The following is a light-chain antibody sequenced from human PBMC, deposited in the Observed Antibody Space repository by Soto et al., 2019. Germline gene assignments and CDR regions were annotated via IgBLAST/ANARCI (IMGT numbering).Light chain of an antibody. CDR2: DVS. CDR3: SSYTSSSTLV. CDR1: SSDVGDYNY. Sequence: QSALTQPASGSGSPGQSITISCTGTSSDVGDYNYVSWYQQHPGKAPKLMIYDVSNRPSGVSNRFSGSKSGNTASLTISGLQAEDEADYYCSSYTSSSTLVFGGGTKVTVL. V-gene: IGLV2-14*01. J-gene: IGLJ2*01.